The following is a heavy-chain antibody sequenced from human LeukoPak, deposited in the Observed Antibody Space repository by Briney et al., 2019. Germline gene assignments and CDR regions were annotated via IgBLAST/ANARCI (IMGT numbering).Heavy chain of an antibody. CDR3: ARGRSRPGHTIGWYHWFDR. D-gene: IGHD6-19*01. V-gene: IGHV4-59*01. CDR2: IYYSGST. Sequence: SETLSLTCTVSGGSISTYYWTWMRQPPGKGLEWIGYIYYSGSTNYNPSLKSRVTISVDTSYNQFSLRLSSVDAADTAVYYCARGRSRPGHTIGWYHWFDRWGQGTLVTVSS. J-gene: IGHJ5*02. CDR1: GGSISTYY.